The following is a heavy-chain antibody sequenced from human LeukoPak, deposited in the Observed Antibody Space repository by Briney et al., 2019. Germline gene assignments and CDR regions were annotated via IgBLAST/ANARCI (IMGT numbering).Heavy chain of an antibody. CDR1: GFTFSSYE. CDR2: ISSSGSTI. Sequence: GGSLRLSCAASGFTFSSYEMNWVRQAPGKGLEWVSYISSSGSTIYYADSVKGRFTISRDNAKNSLYLQMNSLRAEDTAVYYCARANFNIVVVPAAESYYYYYYMDVWGKGTTVTISS. V-gene: IGHV3-48*03. CDR3: ARANFNIVVVPAAESYYYYYYMDV. J-gene: IGHJ6*03. D-gene: IGHD2-2*01.